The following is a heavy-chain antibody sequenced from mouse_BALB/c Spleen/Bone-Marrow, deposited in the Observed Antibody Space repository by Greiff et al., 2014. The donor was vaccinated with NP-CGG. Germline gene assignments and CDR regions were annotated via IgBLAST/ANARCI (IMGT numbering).Heavy chain of an antibody. D-gene: IGHD1-1*01. Sequence: EVNVVESGAELVKPGASVKLSCTASGFNIKDTYMHWVKQRPEQGLEWIGRIDPANGNTKYDPKFQGRATVIADTSSSTAYLQLSSLTSEDTAVYYCARYYYRTMDYWGQGTSVTVSS. V-gene: IGHV14-3*02. CDR1: GFNIKDTY. J-gene: IGHJ4*01. CDR3: ARYYYRTMDY. CDR2: IDPANGNT.